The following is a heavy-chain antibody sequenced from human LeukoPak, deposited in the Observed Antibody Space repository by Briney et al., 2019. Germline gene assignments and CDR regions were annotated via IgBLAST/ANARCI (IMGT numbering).Heavy chain of an antibody. CDR2: INTYNGNT. CDR1: GYTFTSYG. D-gene: IGHD2-2*01. Sequence: GASVKVSCKASGYTFTSYGISWVRQAPGQGLEWMGWINTYNGNTDYAQKLQGRVTMTTDTSTSTAYMELRSLRSDDTAVYYCARSGYCSSISCPYRHDYWGQGTLVTVSS. J-gene: IGHJ4*02. V-gene: IGHV1-18*01. CDR3: ARSGYCSSISCPYRHDY.